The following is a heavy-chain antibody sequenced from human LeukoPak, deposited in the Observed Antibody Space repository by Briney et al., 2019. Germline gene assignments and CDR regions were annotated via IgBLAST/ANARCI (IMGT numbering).Heavy chain of an antibody. V-gene: IGHV4-61*05. J-gene: IGHJ6*03. D-gene: IGHD3/OR15-3a*01. Sequence: SETLSLTCTVSGGSISSSSYYWGWIRQPPGKGLEWIGYIYYSGNTNYNPSLKSRVTIAVDTSKNQFSLKLSSMNAADTAMYYCARASRGFGLGMDVWGKGTTVTVSS. CDR1: GGSISSSSYY. CDR3: ARASRGFGLGMDV. CDR2: IYYSGNT.